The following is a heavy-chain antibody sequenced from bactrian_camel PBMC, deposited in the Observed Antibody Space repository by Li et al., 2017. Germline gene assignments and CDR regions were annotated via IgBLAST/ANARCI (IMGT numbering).Heavy chain of an antibody. CDR3: AATEGWVLAALGPHEYVY. CDR1: LYRW. V-gene: IGHV3S54*01. CDR2: IYTGGSLT. Sequence: VQLVESGGGSVQAGGSLRLSCTAPLYRWVGWFRQASGKEHEGVARIYTGGSLTYYADSVKGRFTISQDNAKKTLYLQMNSLKPEDTAMYYCAATEGWVLAALGPHEYVYWGQGTQVTVS. J-gene: IGHJ4*01. D-gene: IGHD5*01.